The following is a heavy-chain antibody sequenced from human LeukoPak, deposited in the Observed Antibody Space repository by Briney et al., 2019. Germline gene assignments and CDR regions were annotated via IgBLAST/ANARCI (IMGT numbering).Heavy chain of an antibody. J-gene: IGHJ6*03. V-gene: IGHV3-30*01. D-gene: IGHD2-2*01. CDR2: ISYDGIDK. Sequence: PGGSLRLSCAAPGFTFSSHAIHWVRQAPGKGLEWVAAISYDGIDKLYAASVKGRFTISRDNVRNTLYLQMDSLRAEDTAVYFCARDRGFCSGTSCAYIYYYMDVWGNGTTASVSS. CDR3: ARDRGFCSGTSCAYIYYYMDV. CDR1: GFTFSSHA.